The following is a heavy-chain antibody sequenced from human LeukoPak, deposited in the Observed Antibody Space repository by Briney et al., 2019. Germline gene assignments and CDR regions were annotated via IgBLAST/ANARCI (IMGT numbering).Heavy chain of an antibody. CDR2: ISAYNGNT. CDR3: ARDHRVAAAGTVRVWYFQH. V-gene: IGHV1-18*01. CDR1: GYTFTSYG. Sequence: GASVKVSCKASGYTFTSYGISWVRQAPGQGLEWMGWISAYNGNTSHAQKLQGRVTMTTDTSTSTAYMELRSLRSDDTAVYYCARDHRVAAAGTVRVWYFQHWGQGTLVTVSS. D-gene: IGHD6-13*01. J-gene: IGHJ1*01.